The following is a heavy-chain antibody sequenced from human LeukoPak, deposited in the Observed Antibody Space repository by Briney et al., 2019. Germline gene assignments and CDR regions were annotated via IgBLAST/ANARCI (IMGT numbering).Heavy chain of an antibody. CDR2: IIPILGIA. CDR1: GGTFSSYT. V-gene: IGHV1-69*04. D-gene: IGHD1/OR15-1a*01. Sequence: ASVKVSCKASGGTFSSYTISWVRQAPGRGLEWMGRIIPILGIANYAQKFQGRVTITADKSTSTAYMELSSLRSEDTAVYYCARETLEHQFDYWGQGTLVTVSS. CDR3: ARETLEHQFDY. J-gene: IGHJ4*02.